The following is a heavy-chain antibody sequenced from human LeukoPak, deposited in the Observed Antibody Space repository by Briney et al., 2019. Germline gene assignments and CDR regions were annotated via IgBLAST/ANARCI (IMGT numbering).Heavy chain of an antibody. V-gene: IGHV5-51*01. Sequence: GESLKISCKGSGYSFTSYWIGWVRQMPGKGLEWMGIIYPGDSDTRYSPSFQGQVTISADKSISTAYLQWSSLKASDTAMYYCYYDTSGYDVAFDIWGQGTMVTVSS. CDR2: IYPGDSDT. CDR1: GYSFTSYW. J-gene: IGHJ3*02. CDR3: YYDTSGYDVAFDI. D-gene: IGHD3-22*01.